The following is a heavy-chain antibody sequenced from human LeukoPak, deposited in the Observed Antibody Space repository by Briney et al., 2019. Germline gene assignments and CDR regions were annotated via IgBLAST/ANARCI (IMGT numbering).Heavy chain of an antibody. CDR3: AATGGYSYGWEHYFDY. CDR1: GGTFSSYA. CDR2: IIPIFGTA. V-gene: IGHV1-69*05. Sequence: SVKVSCKASGGTFSSYAISWVRQTPGQGLEWMGGIIPIFGTANYAQKFQGRVTITTDESTSTAYMELSSLRSEDTAVYYCAATGGYSYGWEHYFDYWGQGTLVTVSS. D-gene: IGHD5-18*01. J-gene: IGHJ4*02.